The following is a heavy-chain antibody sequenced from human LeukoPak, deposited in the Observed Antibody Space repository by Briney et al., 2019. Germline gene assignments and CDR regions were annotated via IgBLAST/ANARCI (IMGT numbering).Heavy chain of an antibody. CDR1: GYSISSGYY. CDR2: IYHSGST. D-gene: IGHD6-13*01. V-gene: IGHV4-38-2*01. Sequence: SETLSLTCAVSGYSISSGYYWGWIRQPPGEGLEWIGSIYHSGSTYYNPSLKSRVTISVDTSKNQFSLKLSSVTAADTAVYYCARGGQQLRYFQHWGQGTLVTVSS. CDR3: ARGGQQLRYFQH. J-gene: IGHJ1*01.